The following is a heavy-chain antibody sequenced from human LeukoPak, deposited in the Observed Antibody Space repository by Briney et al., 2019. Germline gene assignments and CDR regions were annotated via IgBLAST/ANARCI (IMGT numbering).Heavy chain of an antibody. V-gene: IGHV4-61*01. J-gene: IGHJ4*02. D-gene: IGHD1-1*01. CDR3: ASGNWRYYFDS. CDR1: GGSISSSSYY. CDR2: IYYSGST. Sequence: SETLSLTCTVSGGSISSSSYYWSWIRQPPGKGLEWIGCIYYSGSTNYNPSLKSRVTISVDTSKNQFSLKVSSVTAADTAVYYCASGNWRYYFDSWGQGTLVTVSS.